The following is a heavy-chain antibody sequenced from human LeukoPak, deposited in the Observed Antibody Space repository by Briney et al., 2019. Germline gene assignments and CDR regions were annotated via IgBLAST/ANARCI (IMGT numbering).Heavy chain of an antibody. CDR3: ARPVVAATNTFDP. D-gene: IGHD2-15*01. CDR2: IYHSGST. CDR1: GYSISSGYY. V-gene: IGHV4-38-2*02. J-gene: IGHJ5*02. Sequence: SETLSLTCTVSGYSISSGYYWGWIRQPPGKGLEWIGSIYHSGSTYYNPSLKSRVTISVDTSKNQSSLKLSSVTAADTAVCYCARPVVAATNTFDPWGQGTLVTVSS.